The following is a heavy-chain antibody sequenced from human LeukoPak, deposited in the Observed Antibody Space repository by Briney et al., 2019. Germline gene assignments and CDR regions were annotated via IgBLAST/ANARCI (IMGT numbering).Heavy chain of an antibody. J-gene: IGHJ4*02. CDR1: GYTFSTYG. CDR2: ISAYNENR. D-gene: IGHD3-10*01. V-gene: IGHV1-18*01. Sequence: ASVKVSCKASGYTFSTYGISWVRQAPGQGLEWMGWISAYNENRNYAEKLQGRLTVTTDASTSTAYMELRSLRSDDTAVYYCARVRGSLTAVRGVHYLDDWGQGTLVTVSS. CDR3: ARVRGSLTAVRGVHYLDD.